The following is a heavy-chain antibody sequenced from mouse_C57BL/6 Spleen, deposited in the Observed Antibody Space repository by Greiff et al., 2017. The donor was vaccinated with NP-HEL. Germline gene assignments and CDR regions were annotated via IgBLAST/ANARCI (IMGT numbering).Heavy chain of an antibody. CDR1: GYTFTSYW. V-gene: IGHV1-53*01. Sequence: VQLVESGTELVKPGASVKLSCKASGYTFTSYWMHWVKQRPGQGLEWIGNINPSNGGTNYNEKFKSKATLTVDKSSSTAYMQLSSLTSEDSAVYYCARSDYYGSSYDDWGQGTTLTVSS. CDR2: INPSNGGT. D-gene: IGHD1-1*01. J-gene: IGHJ2*01. CDR3: ARSDYYGSSYDD.